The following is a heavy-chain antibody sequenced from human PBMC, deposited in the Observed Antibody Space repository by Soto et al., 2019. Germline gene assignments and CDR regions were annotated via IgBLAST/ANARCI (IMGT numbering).Heavy chain of an antibody. CDR2: TRNKANSYTT. J-gene: IGHJ6*02. CDR1: GFTFSDHY. D-gene: IGHD1-26*01. V-gene: IGHV3-72*01. CDR3: ARSIVSEWPDIYYYGMDV. Sequence: EVQLVESGGGLVQPGGSLRLSCAASGFTFSDHYMDWVRQAPGKGLEWVGRTRNKANSYTTEYAASVKGRFTISRDDSKNSLYLQMNSLKTEDTAVYYCARSIVSEWPDIYYYGMDVWGQGTTVTVSS.